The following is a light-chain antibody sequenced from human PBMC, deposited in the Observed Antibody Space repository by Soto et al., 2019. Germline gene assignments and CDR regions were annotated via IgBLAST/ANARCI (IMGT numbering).Light chain of an antibody. V-gene: IGLV2-23*02. Sequence: QSALTQPASVSGSTGQSITISCTGTSSDIGSYKLVSWYQQHPGKVPKLMIYEVTKRPSGVSDRFSGSKSGNTASLTISGLQAEDEADYYCFSYADSNTYVFGTGTKVTVL. CDR2: EVT. CDR1: SSDIGSYKL. CDR3: FSYADSNTYV. J-gene: IGLJ1*01.